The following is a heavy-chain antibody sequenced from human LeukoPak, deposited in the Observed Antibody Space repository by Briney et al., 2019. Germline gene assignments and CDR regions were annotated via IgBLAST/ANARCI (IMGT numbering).Heavy chain of an antibody. CDR2: INHSGST. CDR3: ARGYQLLYRYFQH. V-gene: IGHV4-34*01. D-gene: IGHD2-2*02. Sequence: PSETLSLTCAVYGGSFSGYCWSWIRQPPGKGLEWIGEINHSGSTNYNPSLKSRVTISVDTSKNQFSLKLSSVTAADTAVYYCARGYQLLYRYFQHWGQGTLVTVSS. J-gene: IGHJ1*01. CDR1: GGSFSGYC.